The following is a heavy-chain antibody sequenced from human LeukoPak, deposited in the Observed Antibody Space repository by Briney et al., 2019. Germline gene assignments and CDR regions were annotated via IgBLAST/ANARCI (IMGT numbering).Heavy chain of an antibody. V-gene: IGHV4-59*08. CDR3: ASNYYGSGSLDY. Sequence: SETLSLTCTVSGGSISSYYWSWIRQPPGKGLEWIGYIYYSGSTNYNPSLKSRVTISVDTSKNQFSLKVSSVTAADTAVYHCASNYYGSGSLDYWGQGNLVTVS. J-gene: IGHJ4*02. D-gene: IGHD3-10*01. CDR2: IYYSGST. CDR1: GGSISSYY.